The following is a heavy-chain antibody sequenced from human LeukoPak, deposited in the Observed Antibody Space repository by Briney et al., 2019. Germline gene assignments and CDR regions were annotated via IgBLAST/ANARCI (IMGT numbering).Heavy chain of an antibody. V-gene: IGHV3-48*01. CDR3: TRDPYGTNENWFDP. D-gene: IGHD4-17*01. Sequence: GGSLRLSCATSGFTFSTYSMNWVRQAPGKGLEWISYISGTSGTIYSADSVKGRFTISRDNAKNSLYLQMNSLKTEDTAVYYCTRDPYGTNENWFDPWGQGTLVTVSS. CDR2: ISGTSGTI. J-gene: IGHJ5*02. CDR1: GFTFSTYS.